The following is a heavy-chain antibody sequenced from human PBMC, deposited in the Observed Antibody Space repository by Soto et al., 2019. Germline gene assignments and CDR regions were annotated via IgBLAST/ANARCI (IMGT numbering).Heavy chain of an antibody. CDR3: ARYDSGVYEY. CDR2: IHVGNGNT. CDR1: GYTFTNYA. V-gene: IGHV1-3*01. J-gene: IGHJ4*02. D-gene: IGHD3-10*01. Sequence: QVQLVQSGAEVKNPGASVKVSCKASGYTFTNYAIHWVRQAPGQGLEWMGWIHVGNGNTKYSQKCQGGGGGRRDGSGRTGGMELSSLRSEDTAVYYCARYDSGVYEYWGQGTLVTVSS.